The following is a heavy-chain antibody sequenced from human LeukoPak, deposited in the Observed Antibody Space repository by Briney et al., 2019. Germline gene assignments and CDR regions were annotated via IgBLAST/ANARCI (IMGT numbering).Heavy chain of an antibody. J-gene: IGHJ3*02. CDR1: GFTFGDYD. CDR2: IRSIGDR. D-gene: IGHD1-1*01. CDR3: GRYANAFDT. Sequence: GGSLRLSCEASGFTFGDYDMHWARQATGKGLEWVSAIRSIGDRFYSGSVKGRFTISRENAKNTFCLEMNSLRVGDTAVYCSGRYANAFDTWGQGTVVTVSS. V-gene: IGHV3-13*01.